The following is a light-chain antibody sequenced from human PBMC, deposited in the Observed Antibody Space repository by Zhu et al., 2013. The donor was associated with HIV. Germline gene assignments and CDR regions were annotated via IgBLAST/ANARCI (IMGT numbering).Light chain of an antibody. CDR1: QRVSGSY. Sequence: EIVLTQSPGTLSLSPGERATLSCRASQRVSGSYLAWYQQKPGQAPRLLIYGASNRATGVPDRFSGSGSGTDFTLTINRLEPEDFAVYYCHHYDTYRFTFGPGTKVEVK. J-gene: IGKJ3*01. CDR2: GAS. CDR3: HHYDTYRFT. V-gene: IGKV3-20*01.